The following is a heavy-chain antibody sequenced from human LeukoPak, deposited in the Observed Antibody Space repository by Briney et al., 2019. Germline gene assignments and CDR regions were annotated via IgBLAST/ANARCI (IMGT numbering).Heavy chain of an antibody. CDR2: IGTAGDT. J-gene: IGHJ4*02. Sequence: GGSLRLSCAASGFTFTNYGMHWVRQAIGKGLEWVSGIGTAGDTYYPGSVKGRFTISRENAKNSMYLQMNSLRAGDTAVYYCVRLSPYDSSGYYYDYWGQGTLVTVSS. V-gene: IGHV3-13*01. D-gene: IGHD3-22*01. CDR3: VRLSPYDSSGYYYDY. CDR1: GFTFTNYG.